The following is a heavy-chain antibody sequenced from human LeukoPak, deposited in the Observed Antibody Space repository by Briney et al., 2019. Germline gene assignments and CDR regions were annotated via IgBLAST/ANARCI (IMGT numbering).Heavy chain of an antibody. J-gene: IGHJ5*01. D-gene: IGHD3-3*01. V-gene: IGHV3-23*01. CDR2: ISGSGGST. CDR1: GLTFSDHA. CDR3: ARGGQNFAFWRFAS. Sequence: GGSLRLSCAASGLTFSDHAMSWVRLAPGKGLEWVSSISGSGGSTYYADSVKGRFSISRDNSKNTVYLQMNSLRVEDTAIFYCARGGQNFAFWRFASWGQGTLVAVSS.